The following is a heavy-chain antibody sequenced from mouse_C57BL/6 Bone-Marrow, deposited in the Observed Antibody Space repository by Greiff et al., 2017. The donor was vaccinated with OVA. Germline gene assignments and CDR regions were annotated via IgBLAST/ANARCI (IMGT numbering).Heavy chain of an antibody. CDR3: ARPHYYYYGSSYDY. CDR2: IHPNSGST. J-gene: IGHJ2*01. CDR1: GYTFTSYW. Sequence: QVQLKQPGAELVKPGASVKLSCKASGYTFTSYWMHWVKQRPGQGLEWIGMIHPNSGSTNYNEKFKSKATLTVAKSSSTTYMQLRSLTSEDSAVYYCARPHYYYYGSSYDYWGQGTTLTVSS. D-gene: IGHD1-1*01. V-gene: IGHV1-64*01.